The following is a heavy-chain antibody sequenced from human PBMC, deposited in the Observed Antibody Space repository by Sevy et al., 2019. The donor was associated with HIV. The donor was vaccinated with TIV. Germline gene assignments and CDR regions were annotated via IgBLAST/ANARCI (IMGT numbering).Heavy chain of an antibody. J-gene: IGHJ4*02. CDR3: VRDDRDGYFDY. V-gene: IGHV1-2*02. CDR1: GYTFTGYY. Sequence: ASVKVSCKASGYTFTGYYMHWVRQAPGQGLEWMGWINPDRGGQNYAPKFQGRVTLTRETSISTAYMELSRLKSDDTAVYYCVRDDRDGYFDYWGQGTLVTVSS. CDR2: INPDRGGQ.